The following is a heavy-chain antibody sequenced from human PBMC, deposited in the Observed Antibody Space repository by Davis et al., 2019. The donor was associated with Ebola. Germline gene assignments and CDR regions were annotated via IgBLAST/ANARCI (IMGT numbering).Heavy chain of an antibody. Sequence: GESLKISCTASGFTFSSYSMNWVRQAPGKGLEWVANIKQDGSEKYYVDSVKGRFTISRDNAKNSLYLQMNSLRAEDTAVYYCARAAYPWGQGTLVTVSS. D-gene: IGHD2-21*01. J-gene: IGHJ5*02. CDR2: IKQDGSEK. V-gene: IGHV3-7*01. CDR3: ARAAYP. CDR1: GFTFSSYS.